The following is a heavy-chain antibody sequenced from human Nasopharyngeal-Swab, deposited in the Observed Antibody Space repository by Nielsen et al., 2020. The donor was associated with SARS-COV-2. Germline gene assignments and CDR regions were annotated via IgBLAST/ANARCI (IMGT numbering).Heavy chain of an antibody. D-gene: IGHD6-13*01. CDR3: ARGTSSSWFAPWYFDL. J-gene: IGHJ2*01. Sequence: SETLSLTCTVSGGSVSSGNYYWSWIRQPTGKGLEWIGYIYFSGSTNYNPSLKSRAIISVDTSKNQFSLKLSSVTAADTAVYYCARGTSSSWFAPWYFDLWGRGTLVTVSS. V-gene: IGHV4-61*01. CDR1: GGSVSSGNYY. CDR2: IYFSGST.